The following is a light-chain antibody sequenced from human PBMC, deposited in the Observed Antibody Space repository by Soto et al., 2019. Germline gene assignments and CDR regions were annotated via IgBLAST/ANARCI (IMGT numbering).Light chain of an antibody. CDR1: QSISSY. CDR2: AAS. CDR3: QHSYSTPRT. V-gene: IGKV1-39*01. J-gene: IGKJ1*01. Sequence: DIQMTQSPSSLSASVGDRVTITCRASQSISSYLNWYQQKPGKATKLLIYAASSLQSGVPSRFSGSGSGTDFTLTISSLQPEDFATYYCQHSYSTPRTFGQGTKVEIK.